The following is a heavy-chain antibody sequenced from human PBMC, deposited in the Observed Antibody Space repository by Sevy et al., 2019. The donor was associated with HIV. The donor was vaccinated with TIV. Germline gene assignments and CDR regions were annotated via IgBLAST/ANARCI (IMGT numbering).Heavy chain of an antibody. Sequence: SETLSLTCTVSGGSFSTSSYWGWVRQPPGKGPEWIGCIDYSGSTYYNPSLKSRVSISVDTSKNPFSLKLSSVTAADTAVYYCANMGRGYYFYFELWGQGTLVTVSS. J-gene: IGHJ4*02. V-gene: IGHV4-39*02. CDR2: IDYSGST. CDR3: ANMGRGYYFYFEL. CDR1: GGSFSTSSY. D-gene: IGHD3-3*01.